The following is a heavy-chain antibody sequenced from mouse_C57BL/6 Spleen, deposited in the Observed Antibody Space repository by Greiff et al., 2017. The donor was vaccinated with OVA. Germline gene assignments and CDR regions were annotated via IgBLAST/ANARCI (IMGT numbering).Heavy chain of an antibody. Sequence: VKLVESGAELARPGASVKLSCKASGYTFTSYGISWVKQRTGQGLEWIGEIYPRSGNTYYNEKFKGKATLTADKSSSTAYMELRSLTSEDSAVYFCARWEYGNSYYYAMDYWGQGTSVTVSS. D-gene: IGHD2-10*02. CDR3: ARWEYGNSYYYAMDY. V-gene: IGHV1-81*01. CDR2: IYPRSGNT. CDR1: GYTFTSYG. J-gene: IGHJ4*01.